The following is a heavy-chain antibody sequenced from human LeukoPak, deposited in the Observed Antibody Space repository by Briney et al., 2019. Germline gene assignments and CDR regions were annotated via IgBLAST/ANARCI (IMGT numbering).Heavy chain of an antibody. CDR3: AKMGRGYGDYYYFYGMDV. J-gene: IGHJ6*02. V-gene: IGHV3-23*01. D-gene: IGHD4-17*01. Sequence: GGSLRLSCAASGFTFITYGMSWVRQAPGKGLEWVSAISDSGDKTYFANSVKGRFTISRDNSKNTLYLQMSSLRAEDTAICYCAKMGRGYGDYYYFYGMDVWGQGTTVTVSS. CDR2: ISDSGDKT. CDR1: GFTFITYG.